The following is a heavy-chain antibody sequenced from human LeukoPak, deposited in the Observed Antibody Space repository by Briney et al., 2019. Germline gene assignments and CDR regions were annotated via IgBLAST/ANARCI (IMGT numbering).Heavy chain of an antibody. CDR2: ISGGGGTT. Sequence: GGSLRLSCAASEFTFGNYVLSWVRQAPGEGLEWVSVISGGGGTTYYADSVKGRFTISRDNSRNTLYLQMNSLRAEDTAVYYCAKLHGYYYDSSGYYFDYWGQGTLVTVSS. J-gene: IGHJ4*02. V-gene: IGHV3-23*01. CDR3: AKLHGYYYDSSGYYFDY. CDR1: EFTFGNYV. D-gene: IGHD3-22*01.